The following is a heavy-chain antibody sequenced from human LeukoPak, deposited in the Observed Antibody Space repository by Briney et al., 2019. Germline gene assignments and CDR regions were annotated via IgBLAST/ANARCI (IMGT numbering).Heavy chain of an antibody. J-gene: IGHJ4*02. V-gene: IGHV3-15*01. CDR1: GFTLSNAW. CDR2: IKSKGDGGTT. D-gene: IGHD6-13*01. CDR3: TTIAAAGYYDF. Sequence: PGGSLRLSCAASGFTLSNAWMSWVRQAPGKGLEWVGRIKSKGDGGTTDYAAPVKGRFTISRDDSKNTLYLQMNSLKTEDTAVYYCTTIAAAGYYDFRGQGTLVTVSS.